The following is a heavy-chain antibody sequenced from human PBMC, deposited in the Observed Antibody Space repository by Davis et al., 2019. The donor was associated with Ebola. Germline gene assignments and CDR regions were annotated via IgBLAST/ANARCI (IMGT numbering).Heavy chain of an antibody. J-gene: IGHJ6*04. CDR2: IKSDGST. CDR3: ARDGIATFGKVKYYYGMDV. Sequence: GESLKISCAASGFTFSSYAMHWVRQAPGKGLVWVSRIKSDGSTIYADSVKGRFTISRDNAKNTLYLQMNSLRVEDTAVYYCARDGIATFGKVKYYYGMDVWGKGTTVTVSS. D-gene: IGHD6-13*01. CDR1: GFTFSSYA. V-gene: IGHV3-74*01.